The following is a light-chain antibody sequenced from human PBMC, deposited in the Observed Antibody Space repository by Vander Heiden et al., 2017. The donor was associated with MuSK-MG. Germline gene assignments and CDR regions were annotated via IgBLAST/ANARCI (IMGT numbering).Light chain of an antibody. Sequence: FQMTQSPSSLSASVGDRVTITCRASQSISSYLNPHQQKPGKAPKLLIYAASSLQSGVPSTFSGSASATDFTLTISSLQPEDFATYYCQLSDSAPYTLGHGTKLDLK. CDR3: QLSDSAPYT. CDR2: AAS. V-gene: IGKV1-39*01. J-gene: IGKJ2*01. CDR1: QSISSY.